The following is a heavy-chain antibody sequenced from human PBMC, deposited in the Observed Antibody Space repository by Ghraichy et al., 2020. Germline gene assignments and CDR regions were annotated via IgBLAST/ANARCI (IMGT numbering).Heavy chain of an antibody. J-gene: IGHJ4*02. V-gene: IGHV3-21*01. Sequence: GGSLRLSCAASGFTFRAYIMNWVRQAPGKGLEWVSSISSISGYIYYANSVEGRFTISRDSAKNSLYLQMNSLRAEDTAVYYCARDRHGSGSSFDYWGQGALVTVSS. CDR2: ISSISGYI. CDR1: GFTFRAYI. CDR3: ARDRHGSGSSFDY. D-gene: IGHD3-10*01.